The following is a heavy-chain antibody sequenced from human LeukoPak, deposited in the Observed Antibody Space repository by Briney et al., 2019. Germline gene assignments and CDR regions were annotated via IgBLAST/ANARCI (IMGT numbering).Heavy chain of an antibody. J-gene: IGHJ4*02. V-gene: IGHV3-21*01. Sequence: GASLRLSCAASGFTFSSYSMNWVRQAPGKGLEWVSSISSSSSYIYYADSVKGRFTISRDNAKNSLYLQMNSLRAEDTAVYYCASLGYYDSSGYFGYWGQGTLVTVSS. D-gene: IGHD3-22*01. CDR1: GFTFSSYS. CDR3: ASLGYYDSSGYFGY. CDR2: ISSSSSYI.